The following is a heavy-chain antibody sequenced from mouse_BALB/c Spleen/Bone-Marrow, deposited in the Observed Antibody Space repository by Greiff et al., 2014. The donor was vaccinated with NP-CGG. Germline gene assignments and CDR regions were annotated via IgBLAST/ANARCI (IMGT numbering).Heavy chain of an antibody. Sequence: QVHVKQSGAELARPGASVELSCKASGYTFTSYWMQWVKQRPGQGLEWIGAIYPGDGDTRYTQKFRGKATLTADKSSNTAYMQLSSLTSEDSAVYFCASPYGNYDAMDYWGQGTSVTVSS. CDR3: ASPYGNYDAMDY. CDR2: IYPGDGDT. V-gene: IGHV1-87*01. D-gene: IGHD2-1*01. CDR1: GYTFTSYW. J-gene: IGHJ4*01.